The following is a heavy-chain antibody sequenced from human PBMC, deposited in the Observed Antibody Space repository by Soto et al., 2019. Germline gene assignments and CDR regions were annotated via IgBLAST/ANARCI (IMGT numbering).Heavy chain of an antibody. D-gene: IGHD3-22*01. CDR1: GGSISSGGYY. Sequence: PSETLSLTCTVSGGSISSGGYYWSWIRQHPGKGLEWIGYIYYSGGTYYNPSLRGRVTISIEMSKNQFSLNLSSVTAADTAVYYCARGGIVVIPDSWGQGTLVTVS. J-gene: IGHJ5*01. CDR2: IYYSGGT. CDR3: ARGGIVVIPDS. V-gene: IGHV4-31*02.